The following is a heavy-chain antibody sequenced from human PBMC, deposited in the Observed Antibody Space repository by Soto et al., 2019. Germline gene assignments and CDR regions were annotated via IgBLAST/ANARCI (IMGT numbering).Heavy chain of an antibody. CDR1: GFTFSSYS. J-gene: IGHJ6*02. CDR3: ARERDRYYYYGMDV. CDR2: ISSSSSTI. Sequence: GGSLRPSCAASGFTFSSYSINWVRQAPGKGLEWVSYISSSSSTIYYADSVKGRFTISRDNAKNSLYMQMNSLRDEDTAVYYCARERDRYYYYGMDVRGQGTTVTVSS. V-gene: IGHV3-48*02.